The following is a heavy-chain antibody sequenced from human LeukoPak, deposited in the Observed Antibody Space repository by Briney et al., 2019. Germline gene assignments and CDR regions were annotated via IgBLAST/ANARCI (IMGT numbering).Heavy chain of an antibody. CDR1: EFTFSSYD. CDR3: ASSRYCSGGSCTDI. Sequence: AGGSLRLSCAASEFTFSSYDMHWVRQAPGKGLEWVAAISYDGSNKYYADSVKGRFTISRDNSKNTLYLQMNSLRAEDTAVYYCASSRYCSGGSCTDIWGQGTMVTVSS. D-gene: IGHD2-15*01. V-gene: IGHV3-30*03. J-gene: IGHJ3*02. CDR2: ISYDGSNK.